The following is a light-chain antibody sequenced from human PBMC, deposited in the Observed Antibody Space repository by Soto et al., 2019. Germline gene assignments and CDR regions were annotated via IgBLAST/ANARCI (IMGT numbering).Light chain of an antibody. V-gene: IGKV3-20*01. J-gene: IGKJ1*01. CDR2: GIS. Sequence: EIVLTQSPGTLSLSPGERATISCRASQSVSSNYFAWYQQRPGQAPRLLIYGISSRATGIPDRFSGSGSGTDFTLTISRLEPEDFAVYYCQQYDSSHKTFGQGTKLDIK. CDR3: QQYDSSHKT. CDR1: QSVSSNY.